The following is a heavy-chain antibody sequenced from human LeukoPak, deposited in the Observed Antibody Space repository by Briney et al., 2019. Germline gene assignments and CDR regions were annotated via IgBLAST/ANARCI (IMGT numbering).Heavy chain of an antibody. J-gene: IGHJ4*02. CDR2: ISSNGGST. D-gene: IGHD1-26*01. CDR1: GFTSSSYP. V-gene: IGHV3-64*01. CDR3: ARGRVGATGTFDY. Sequence: GGPLSLSCEAPGFTSSSYPMHWFRKAPGKGLKYVSPISSNGGSTYYANSVKGRFTISRDNSKNTLYLQMGGLRAEDMAAYYCARGRVGATGTFDYWGQGTLVTVSS.